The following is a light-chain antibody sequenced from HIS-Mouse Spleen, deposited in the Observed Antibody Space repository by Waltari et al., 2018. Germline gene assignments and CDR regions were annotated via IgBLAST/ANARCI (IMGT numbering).Light chain of an antibody. CDR3: QQYGSSPPYT. J-gene: IGKJ2*01. CDR2: GAS. Sequence: ETVLTQPPGTLSLSPGERANLSCRASQSVSSSYLGWYQQKPGQAPRLLISGASSRATGIPDRFSGSGSGTDFTLTISRLEPEDFAVYYCQQYGSSPPYTFGQGTKLEIK. V-gene: IGKV3-20*01. CDR1: QSVSSSY.